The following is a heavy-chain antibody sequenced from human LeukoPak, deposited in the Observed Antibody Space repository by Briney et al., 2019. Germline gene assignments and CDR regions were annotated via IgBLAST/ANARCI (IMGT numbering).Heavy chain of an antibody. Sequence: PSETLSLTCTVSGDSISSGSYYWSWIRQPAGTGLEWIGRIYTSGSTNSNPSLKSRVTISVDTSKNQFSLRPSSVTAADTAVYYCARDHYDILTGALGDWFDPWGQGTLVTVSS. CDR2: IYTSGST. CDR1: GDSISSGSYY. J-gene: IGHJ5*02. D-gene: IGHD3-9*01. CDR3: ARDHYDILTGALGDWFDP. V-gene: IGHV4-61*02.